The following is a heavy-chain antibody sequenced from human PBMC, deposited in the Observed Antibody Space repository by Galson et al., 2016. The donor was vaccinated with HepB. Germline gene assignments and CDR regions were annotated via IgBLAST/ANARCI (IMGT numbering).Heavy chain of an antibody. V-gene: IGHV1-3*01. CDR2: INAGNGNT. CDR3: AGEGTLRSGYWYYFDY. J-gene: IGHJ4*02. CDR1: GYTFTSYA. D-gene: IGHD3-3*01. Sequence: SVKVSCKASGYTFTSYAMHWVRQAPGQRLEWMGWINAGNGNTKNSQKFQGRVTITRDTSASTAYMELSSLRSEDTAVYYCAGEGTLRSGYWYYFDYWGQGTLVTVSS.